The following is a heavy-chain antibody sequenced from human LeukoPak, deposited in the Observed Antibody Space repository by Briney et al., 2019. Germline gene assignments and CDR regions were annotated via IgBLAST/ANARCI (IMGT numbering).Heavy chain of an antibody. CDR2: ISPSSSTI. D-gene: IGHD5-12*01. CDR1: GFTFSSYS. V-gene: IGHV3-48*01. CDR3: ARGPPSPEHDIVAPTSTDFDY. J-gene: IGHJ4*02. Sequence: QPGGSLRLSCAASGFTFSSYSINWVRQAPGKGLEWGSYISPSSSTIYYADSVKGRFSISRDNAKNSLYLQMNSLRSEDTAVYYCARGPPSPEHDIVAPTSTDFDYWGQGTLVTVSS.